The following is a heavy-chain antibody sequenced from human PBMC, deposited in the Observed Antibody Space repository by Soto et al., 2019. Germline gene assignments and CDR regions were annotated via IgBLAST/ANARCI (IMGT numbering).Heavy chain of an antibody. CDR3: ARDWGFFDSSGYYPFYFDY. Sequence: PGGSLRLSCAASGFTFSDYYINWIRQAPGKGLEWVSYISSSGSTVDYADSVKGRFTISRDNAKNSLYLQMNSLRAEGTAVYYCARDWGFFDSSGYYPFYFDYWGQGVPVTVSS. CDR2: ISSSGSTV. V-gene: IGHV3-11*01. D-gene: IGHD3-22*01. J-gene: IGHJ4*02. CDR1: GFTFSDYY.